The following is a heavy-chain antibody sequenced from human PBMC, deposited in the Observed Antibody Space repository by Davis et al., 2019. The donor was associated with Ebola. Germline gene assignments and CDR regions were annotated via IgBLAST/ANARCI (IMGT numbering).Heavy chain of an antibody. Sequence: MPSETLSLTCTVSGGSIRDSTYYWGWIRQPPGKGLEWIGIILYSGNTYKPSLRSRVTVSVDTSKNQLSLRLSSVTAEDTAVYYCVRRRRHYFDAWGPGTLVTVSS. CDR3: VRRRRHYFDA. CDR2: ILYSGNT. CDR1: GGSIRDSTYY. V-gene: IGHV4-39*01. D-gene: IGHD1-14*01. J-gene: IGHJ5*02.